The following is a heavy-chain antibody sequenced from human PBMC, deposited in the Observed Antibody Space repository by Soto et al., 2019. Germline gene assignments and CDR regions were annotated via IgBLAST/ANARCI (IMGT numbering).Heavy chain of an antibody. CDR1: GYTFTSYY. CDR3: ARDRFSSSSRVYYYYYGMDV. V-gene: IGHV1-46*01. D-gene: IGHD6-6*01. CDR2: INPSGGST. J-gene: IGHJ6*02. Sequence: ASVKVSCKASGYTFTSYYMHWVRQAPGQGLEWMGIINPSGGSTSYAQKFQGRVTMTRDTSTSTAYMELSRLRSDDTAVYYCARDRFSSSSRVYYYYYGMDVWGQGTTVTVSS.